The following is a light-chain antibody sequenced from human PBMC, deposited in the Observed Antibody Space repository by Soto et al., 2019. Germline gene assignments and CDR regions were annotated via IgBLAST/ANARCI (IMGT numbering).Light chain of an antibody. Sequence: EIVLTQSPATLSLSPGERATLSCRASQSVSSYLAWYQQKPGQAPRLLIYDASNRAPAIPARFSGSGSGTDFTLTISSLEPEDFAVYYCQQRSNWPITFGQGTRLEIK. J-gene: IGKJ5*01. CDR1: QSVSSY. CDR3: QQRSNWPIT. CDR2: DAS. V-gene: IGKV3-11*01.